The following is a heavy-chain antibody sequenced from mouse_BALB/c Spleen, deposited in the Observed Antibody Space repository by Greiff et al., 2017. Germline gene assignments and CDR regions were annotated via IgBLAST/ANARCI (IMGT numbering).Heavy chain of an antibody. CDR1: GFTFSSFG. CDR3: ARDYYGSSSDY. V-gene: IGHV5-17*02. D-gene: IGHD1-1*01. Sequence: EVHLVESGGGLVQPGGSRKLSCAASGFTFSSFGMHWVRQAPEKGLEWVAYISSGSSTIYYADTVKGRFTISRDNPKNTLFLQMTSLRSEDTAMYYCARDYYGSSSDYWGQSTTLTVSS. J-gene: IGHJ2*01. CDR2: ISSGSSTI.